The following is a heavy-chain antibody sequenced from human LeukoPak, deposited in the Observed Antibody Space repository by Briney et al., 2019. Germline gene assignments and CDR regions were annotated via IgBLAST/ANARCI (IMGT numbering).Heavy chain of an antibody. CDR2: ISSSGSTI. Sequence: GGSLRLSCAASGFTFSDYYMSWIRQAPGKGLEWVSYISSSGSTIYYADSVKGRFTISRDNAKNSLYLQMNSLRAEDTAVYYCAKAYDYGDYAIDYWGQGTLVTVSS. J-gene: IGHJ4*02. V-gene: IGHV3-11*01. CDR3: AKAYDYGDYAIDY. D-gene: IGHD4-17*01. CDR1: GFTFSDYY.